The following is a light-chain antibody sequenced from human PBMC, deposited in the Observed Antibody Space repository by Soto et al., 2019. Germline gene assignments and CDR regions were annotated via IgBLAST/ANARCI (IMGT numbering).Light chain of an antibody. CDR1: SSDIGDYDY. V-gene: IGLV2-14*01. J-gene: IGLJ1*01. CDR3: ISYATGNTRV. CDR2: EVS. Sequence: QSGLTQPGSVCGSPGQSITISCTGSSSDIGDYDYVSWYQQHPGKAPKVLISEVSNRPSGVSYRFSGSKSGNTASLTSSGLQAEDEPDYYLISYATGNTRVFATGTQVTPL.